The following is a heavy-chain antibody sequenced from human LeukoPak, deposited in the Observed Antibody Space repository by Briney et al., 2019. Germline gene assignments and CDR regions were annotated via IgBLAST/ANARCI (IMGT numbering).Heavy chain of an antibody. CDR3: ARGGTATISYNWFDP. J-gene: IGHJ5*02. CDR2: IKQDGSEK. Sequence: GGFLRLSCAASGFTFSSYWMSWVRQAPGKGLEWVANIKQDGSEKYYVDSVKGRFTISRDNAKNSLYLQMNSLRAEDTAVYYCARGGTATISYNWFDPWGQGTLVTVSS. V-gene: IGHV3-7*01. CDR1: GFTFSSYW. D-gene: IGHD3-9*01.